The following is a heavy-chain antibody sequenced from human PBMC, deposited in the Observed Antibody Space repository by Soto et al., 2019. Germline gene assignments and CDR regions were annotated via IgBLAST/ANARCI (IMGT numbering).Heavy chain of an antibody. CDR3: ARNGSANYYHFDY. CDR2: ISYDGRNK. CDR1: GFTFSNYA. J-gene: IGHJ4*02. D-gene: IGHD3-10*01. Sequence: PEGSLRLSCAASGFTFSNYAMHWVRQSPGKGLEWVAVISYDGRNKYYADSVKGRFTISRDNSKNTLYLQVNSLRADDTAVYYCARNGSANYYHFDYWGQGTLVTVSS. V-gene: IGHV3-30*04.